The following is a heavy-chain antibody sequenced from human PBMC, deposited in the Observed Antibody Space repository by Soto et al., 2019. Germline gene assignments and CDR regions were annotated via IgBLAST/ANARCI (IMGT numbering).Heavy chain of an antibody. CDR1: GFTFSSYS. CDR3: ARSQYYCGSGSYYAPDY. Sequence: GGSLRLSCAASGFTFSSYSMNWVRQAPGKGLEWVSSISSSSSYIYYADSVKGRFTISRDNAKNSLYLQMNSLRAEDTAVYYCARSQYYCGSGSYYAPDYWGQGTLVTVSS. D-gene: IGHD3-10*01. CDR2: ISSSSSYI. V-gene: IGHV3-21*01. J-gene: IGHJ4*02.